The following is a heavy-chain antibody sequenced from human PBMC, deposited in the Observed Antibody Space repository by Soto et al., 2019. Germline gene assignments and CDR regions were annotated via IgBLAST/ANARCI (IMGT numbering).Heavy chain of an antibody. CDR1: GFNFNSYT. Sequence: GGSLRLSCAASGFNFNSYTMSWIRQAPGKGLEWVSYISTSGSTIYYADSVKGRFTISRDNAKNSLYLQMNSLRAEDTAVYYCARGGAGRRSGRMGAFDIWGQGTMVTVSS. D-gene: IGHD6-19*01. V-gene: IGHV3-11*01. CDR3: ARGGAGRRSGRMGAFDI. J-gene: IGHJ3*02. CDR2: ISTSGSTI.